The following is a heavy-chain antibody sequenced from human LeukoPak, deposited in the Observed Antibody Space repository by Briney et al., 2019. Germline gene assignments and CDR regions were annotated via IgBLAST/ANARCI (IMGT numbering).Heavy chain of an antibody. J-gene: IGHJ4*02. D-gene: IGHD3-9*01. CDR2: IYYSGSS. Sequence: PSETLSLTCTVSGGSISSYYWSWIRQPPGKGLELIGYIYYSGSSNYNPSLKSRVTISVDTSKNQFSLKLSSVTAADTAVYYCARGGWDYDILTGYYRRYFDYWGQGTLVTVSS. V-gene: IGHV4-59*01. CDR1: GGSISSYY. CDR3: ARGGWDYDILTGYYRRYFDY.